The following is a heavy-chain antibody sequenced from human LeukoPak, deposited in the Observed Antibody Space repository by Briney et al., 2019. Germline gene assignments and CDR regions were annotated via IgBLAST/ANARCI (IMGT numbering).Heavy chain of an antibody. CDR3: APRSISLQYYFDY. CDR1: GFAFGSEA. J-gene: IGHJ4*02. CDR2: ISPGGGTT. D-gene: IGHD2-2*01. V-gene: IGHV3-23*01. Sequence: GGSLRLSCTVSGFAFGSEAMSWVRQSPARGLEWVASISPGGGTTYYADSVKGRFTISRDNSKNTVYLQMNSLRGEDTAVYYCAPRSISLQYYFDYWGQGTLVTVSS.